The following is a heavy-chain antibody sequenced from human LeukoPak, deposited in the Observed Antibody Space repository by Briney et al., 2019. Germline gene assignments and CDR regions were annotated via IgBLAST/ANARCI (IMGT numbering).Heavy chain of an antibody. D-gene: IGHD3-16*01. Sequence: PGGSLRLSCAASGFTFSSNVMSWVRQAPGKGLEWVSAISGSGDSTYYADSVKGRFTISRDNSKNTLYLQMNSLRAEDTAVYYCARDRPFGGVLDFDYWGQGTLVTVSS. J-gene: IGHJ4*02. CDR1: GFTFSSNV. V-gene: IGHV3-23*01. CDR2: ISGSGDST. CDR3: ARDRPFGGVLDFDY.